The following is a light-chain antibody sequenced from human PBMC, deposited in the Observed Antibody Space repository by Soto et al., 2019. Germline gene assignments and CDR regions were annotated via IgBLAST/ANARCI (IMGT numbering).Light chain of an antibody. CDR2: GNS. Sequence: QSVLTQPPSVSGAPGQRVTISCTGSSSNIGARYDVHWYQQLPGTAPKLLIYGNSNRPSGVPDRFSGSKSGTSASLAITGLQDDDETDYYCQSYDNSLSGWVFGGGTKLTVL. J-gene: IGLJ3*02. CDR1: SSNIGARYD. V-gene: IGLV1-40*01. CDR3: QSYDNSLSGWV.